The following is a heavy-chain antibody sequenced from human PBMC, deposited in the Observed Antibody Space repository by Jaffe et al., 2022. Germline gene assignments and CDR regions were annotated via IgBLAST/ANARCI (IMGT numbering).Heavy chain of an antibody. V-gene: IGHV4-38-2*01. CDR2: MYHSGST. J-gene: IGHJ4*02. CDR1: GYSISSGYY. CDR3: ARNPHYYDSSGLFLYYFDY. Sequence: QVQLQESGPGLVKPSETLSLTCAVSGYSISSGYYWGWIRQPPGKGLEWIGSMYHSGSTYYNPSLKSRVTISVDTSNNQFSLKLSSVTAADTAVYYCARNPHYYDSSGLFLYYFDYWGQGTLVTVSS. D-gene: IGHD3-22*01.